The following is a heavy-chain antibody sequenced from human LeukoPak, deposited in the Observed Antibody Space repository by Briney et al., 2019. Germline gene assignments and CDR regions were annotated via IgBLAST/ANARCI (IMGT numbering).Heavy chain of an antibody. CDR2: MYISGST. Sequence: PSETLSLTYTVSGVSITNYYWAWIRQPAGKGLEWIGRMYISGSTNYNPSLKSRVTISIDKTKNQFSLKLRSVTAADTAVYYCARDYLVGAPLDSWGQGTLVTVSS. D-gene: IGHD1-26*01. CDR1: GVSITNYY. CDR3: ARDYLVGAPLDS. V-gene: IGHV4-4*07. J-gene: IGHJ4*02.